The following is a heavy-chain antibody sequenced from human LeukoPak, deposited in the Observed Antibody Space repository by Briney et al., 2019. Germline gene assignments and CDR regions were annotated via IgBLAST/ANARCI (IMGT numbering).Heavy chain of an antibody. CDR3: ITDHKDNWNPPGDI. V-gene: IGHV3-30*03. CDR1: GNTFSSFG. D-gene: IGHD1-20*01. J-gene: IGHJ3*02. Sequence: GRSLRLSCAASGNTFSSFGMHWVRQAPGKGLEWVAVISYDGRKEYYADSVKGRFTISRDNPKNTLYLQMNTLRTEDTAVYYCITDHKDNWNPPGDIWGQGTMVTVSS. CDR2: ISYDGRKE.